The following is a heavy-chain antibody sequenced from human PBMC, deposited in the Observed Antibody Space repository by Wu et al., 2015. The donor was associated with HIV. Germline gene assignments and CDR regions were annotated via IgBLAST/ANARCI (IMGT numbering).Heavy chain of an antibody. CDR3: ARYIAYCYFDF. Sequence: QVQLVQSGAEVKKPGASVKVSCKASGYTFTGYFLHWVRQAPGQGLEWMGWINADTGDTRYAQKFQGRVTMTRDTSITTTYMELSGLKFDDTAVYYXARYIAYCYFDFWGLALWSLFPQ. J-gene: IGHJ2*01. CDR2: INADTGDT. CDR1: GYTFTGYF. V-gene: IGHV1-2*02.